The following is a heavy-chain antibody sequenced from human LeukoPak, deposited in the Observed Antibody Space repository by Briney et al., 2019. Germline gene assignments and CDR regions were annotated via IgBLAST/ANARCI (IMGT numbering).Heavy chain of an antibody. CDR3: ARAGYSSGWSPYYYYYYMDV. D-gene: IGHD6-19*01. CDR2: IYTSAST. V-gene: IGHV4-4*09. Sequence: SETLSLTCTVSGGSISSYYWSWIRQPPGKGLEWIGYIYTSASTNYNPSLKSRVTISVDTSKNQFSLKLSSVTAADTAVYYCARAGYSSGWSPYYYYYYMDVWGKGTTVTVSS. CDR1: GGSISSYY. J-gene: IGHJ6*03.